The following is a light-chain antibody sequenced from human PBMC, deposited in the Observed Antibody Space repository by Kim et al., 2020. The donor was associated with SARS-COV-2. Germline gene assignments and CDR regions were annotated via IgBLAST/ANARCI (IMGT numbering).Light chain of an antibody. J-gene: IGLJ2*01. Sequence: SSELTQDPAVSVALGQTVRITCQGDSLRSYYATWYQQRPRQAPVLVIYGRNNRPSGISDRFSGSSSGNTASLTITGAQAEDEADYYCNSRDNSAKVIFGGGTQLTVL. CDR1: SLRSYY. V-gene: IGLV3-19*01. CDR3: NSRDNSAKVI. CDR2: GRN.